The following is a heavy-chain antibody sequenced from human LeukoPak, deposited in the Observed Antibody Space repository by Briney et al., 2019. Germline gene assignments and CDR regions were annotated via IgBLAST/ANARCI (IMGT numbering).Heavy chain of an antibody. Sequence: PSETLSLTCAVYGGSFSGYYWSWIRQPPGKGLEWIGEINHSGSTNYNPSLKSRVTISVDTSKNQFSLKLSSVTAADTAVYYCARGWENTGSSWYGVDWFDPWGQGTLVTVSS. D-gene: IGHD6-13*01. CDR2: INHSGST. V-gene: IGHV4-34*01. J-gene: IGHJ5*02. CDR3: ARGWENTGSSWYGVDWFDP. CDR1: GGSFSGYY.